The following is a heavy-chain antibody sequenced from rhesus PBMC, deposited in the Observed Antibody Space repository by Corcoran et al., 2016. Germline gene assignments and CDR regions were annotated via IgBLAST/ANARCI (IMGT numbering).Heavy chain of an antibody. J-gene: IGHJ6*01. V-gene: IGHV3S42*01. CDR2: IHSGRVYT. CDR1: GFTFSSYR. Sequence: EVQLVESGGGLAKPGGSLRLPFAGSGFTFSSYRMNWVRQTPGKGVEWILDIHSGRVYTYYAVSGKGRFTISRDNSKNTLSLQMNSLGAADTAVYYCAKDLGRYGLDSWGQGVVVTVSS. CDR3: AKDLGRYGLDS. D-gene: IGHD3-3*01.